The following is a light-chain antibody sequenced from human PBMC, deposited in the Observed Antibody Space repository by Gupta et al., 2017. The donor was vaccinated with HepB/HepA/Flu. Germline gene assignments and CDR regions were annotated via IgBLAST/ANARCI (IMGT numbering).Light chain of an antibody. CDR2: GTS. CDR1: QSIRRY. CDR3: QRADSTPRT. J-gene: IGKJ4*02. V-gene: IGKV1-39*01. Sequence: DIQMTQSPSSLSASVGDSVTITCRSSQSIRRYLNWYQQKPGKAPKLLIYGTSNLYSGVPSRFSGRGSGADFSLTISMLQCEDFATYCIQRADSTPRTFGEGTNVEIK.